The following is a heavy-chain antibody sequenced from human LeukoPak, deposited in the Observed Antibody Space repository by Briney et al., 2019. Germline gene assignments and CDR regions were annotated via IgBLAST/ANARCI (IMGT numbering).Heavy chain of an antibody. Sequence: ASVKVSFKASGYTFTCYYMHWVRQAPGQGLEWMGWINPNSGGTNYAQKFQGRVTMTRDTSISTAYMELSRLRSDDTAVYYCARDLVGATTDFDYWGQGTLVTVSS. J-gene: IGHJ4*02. D-gene: IGHD1-26*01. CDR2: INPNSGGT. CDR3: ARDLVGATTDFDY. CDR1: GYTFTCYY. V-gene: IGHV1-2*02.